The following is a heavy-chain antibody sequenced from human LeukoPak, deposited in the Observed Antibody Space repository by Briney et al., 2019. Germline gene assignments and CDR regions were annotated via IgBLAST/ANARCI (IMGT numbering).Heavy chain of an antibody. CDR1: GGSISTYY. Sequence: SETLSLTCIVSGGSISTYYWTWIRQPPGKGLEWIGYSQYRGNADYNPSLKSRVTISVDTANNQCSLRLSSVTAADTAMYYCARVGSLTTFDWGQGTLVTASS. D-gene: IGHD4-17*01. CDR2: SQYRGNA. V-gene: IGHV4-59*01. CDR3: ARVGSLTTFD. J-gene: IGHJ4*02.